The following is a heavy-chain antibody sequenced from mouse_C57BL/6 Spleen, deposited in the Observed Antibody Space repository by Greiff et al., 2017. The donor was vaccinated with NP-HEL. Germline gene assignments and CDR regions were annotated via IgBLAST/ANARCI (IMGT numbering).Heavy chain of an antibody. CDR2: INPSTGGT. J-gene: IGHJ1*03. V-gene: IGHV1-42*01. CDR3: ARRGDYDGYWYFDV. CDR1: GYSFTGYY. Sequence: VQLQQSGPELVKPGASVKISCKASGYSFTGYYMNWVKQSPEKSLEWIGEINPSTGGTNYNQKFKAKATLTVDKSSSTAYMQLKSLTSEDSAVYYCARRGDYDGYWYFDVWGTGTTVTVSS. D-gene: IGHD2-4*01.